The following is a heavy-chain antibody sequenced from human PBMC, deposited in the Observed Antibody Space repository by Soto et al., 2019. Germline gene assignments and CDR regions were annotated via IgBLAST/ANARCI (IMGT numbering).Heavy chain of an antibody. CDR1: GYTLTELS. CDR2: FDPEDGET. D-gene: IGHD5-18*01. CDR3: ATRAGYSYGLDY. Sequence: ASVKVSCKVSGYTLTELSMHWVRQAPGKGLEWMGGFDPEDGETIYAQKFQGRVTMTEDTSTDTAYMELGSLRSEDTAVYYCATRAGYSYGLDYWGQGTLVTVSS. J-gene: IGHJ4*02. V-gene: IGHV1-24*01.